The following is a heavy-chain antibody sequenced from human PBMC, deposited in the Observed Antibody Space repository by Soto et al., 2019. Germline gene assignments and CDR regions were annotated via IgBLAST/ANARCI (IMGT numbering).Heavy chain of an antibody. V-gene: IGHV4-31*03. CDR2: IYYSGST. CDR1: GGSISSGGYY. CDR3: ARDVARGSGIN. Sequence: HVQLQDSGPGLVKPSQTLSLTCTVSGGSISSGGYYWSWIRQHPGKGLEWIGYIYYSGSTYYNPSLKSRVTISVDTSKNQFSLKLSSVTAADTAVYYCARDVARGSGINWGQGTLVTVSS. D-gene: IGHD3-10*01. J-gene: IGHJ4*02.